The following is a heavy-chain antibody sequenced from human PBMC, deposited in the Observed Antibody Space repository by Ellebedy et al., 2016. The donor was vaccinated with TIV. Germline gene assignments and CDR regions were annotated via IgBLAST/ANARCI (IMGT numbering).Heavy chain of an antibody. CDR1: GGSISSYY. CDR2: IYYSGST. J-gene: IGHJ4*02. V-gene: IGHV4-59*12. Sequence: MPSETLSLTCTVSGGSISSYYWSWIRQPPGKGLEWIGYIYYSGSTNYNPSLKSRVTLSVDTSKNPFSLKLSSVTAADTAVYYCARDRGAVGGSYHFDYWGQGTLVTVSS. CDR3: ARDRGAVGGSYHFDY. D-gene: IGHD1-26*01.